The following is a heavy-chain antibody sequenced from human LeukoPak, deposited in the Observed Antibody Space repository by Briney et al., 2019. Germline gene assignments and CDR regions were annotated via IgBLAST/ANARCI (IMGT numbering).Heavy chain of an antibody. CDR1: RFTFSSYT. Sequence: PGGSLRLSCAASRFTFSSYTMHWVRQAPGKGRKWVSYIGTTGSSIYYADSVKGRFTISRDNVKNLLYLQMNSLRAEDTAVYYCARGDCSGGSCYLSLTTIDYWGQGTLVTVSS. CDR2: IGTTGSSI. D-gene: IGHD2-15*01. J-gene: IGHJ4*02. V-gene: IGHV3-48*04. CDR3: ARGDCSGGSCYLSLTTIDY.